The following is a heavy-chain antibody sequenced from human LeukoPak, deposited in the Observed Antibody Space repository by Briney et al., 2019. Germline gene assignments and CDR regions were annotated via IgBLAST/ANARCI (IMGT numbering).Heavy chain of an antibody. D-gene: IGHD5-24*01. CDR3: AGVEMATIVY. CDR1: GGSISSGGYY. J-gene: IGHJ4*02. CDR2: IYYSGST. Sequence: SETLSLTCTVSGGSISSGGYYWSWIRQHPGKGLEWIGYIYYSGSTYYNPSLKSRVTISVDTSKNQFSLKLSSVTAADTAVYYCAGVEMATIVYWGQGTLVTVSS. V-gene: IGHV4-31*03.